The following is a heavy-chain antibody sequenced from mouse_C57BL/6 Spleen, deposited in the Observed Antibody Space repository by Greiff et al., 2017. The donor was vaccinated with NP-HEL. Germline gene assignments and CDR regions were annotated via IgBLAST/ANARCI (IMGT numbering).Heavy chain of an antibody. CDR3: ASYTTVVAWYFDY. D-gene: IGHD1-1*01. J-gene: IGHJ2*01. CDR1: GYTFTDYN. Sequence: QLQQSGPELVKPGASVKMSCKASGYTFTDYNMHWVKQSHGKSLEWIGYINPNNGGTSYNQKFKGKATLTVNKSSSTAYMELRSLTSEDSAVYYWASYTTVVAWYFDYWGQGTTLTVSS. CDR2: INPNNGGT. V-gene: IGHV1-22*01.